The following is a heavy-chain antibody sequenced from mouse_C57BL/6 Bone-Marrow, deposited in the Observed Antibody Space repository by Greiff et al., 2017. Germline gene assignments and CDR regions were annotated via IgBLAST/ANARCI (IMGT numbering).Heavy chain of an antibody. CDR3: ARGGTTVVEGWD. Sequence: QVQLQQPGAELVKPGASVKMSCKASGYTFTSYWITWVKQRPGQGLEWIGDIYPGSGSTNYNEKFKSKATLTVDTSSSTAYMQLSSLTSADSAVYCCARGGTTVVEGWDWGQGTLVTVSA. V-gene: IGHV1-55*01. J-gene: IGHJ3*01. CDR2: IYPGSGST. D-gene: IGHD1-1*01. CDR1: GYTFTSYW.